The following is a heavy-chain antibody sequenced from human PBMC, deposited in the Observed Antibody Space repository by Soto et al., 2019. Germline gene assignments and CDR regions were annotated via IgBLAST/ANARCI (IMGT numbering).Heavy chain of an antibody. CDR1: GGSISSYY. J-gene: IGHJ6*03. CDR3: AREKPAHYYYYYMDV. Sequence: SETLSLTCTVSGGSISSYYWSWIRQPPGRGLEWIGYIYYSGSTNYNPSLKSRVTISVDTSKNQFSLKLSSVTAADTAVYYCAREKPAHYYYYYMDVWGKGTTVTVSS. CDR2: IYYSGST. V-gene: IGHV4-59*01.